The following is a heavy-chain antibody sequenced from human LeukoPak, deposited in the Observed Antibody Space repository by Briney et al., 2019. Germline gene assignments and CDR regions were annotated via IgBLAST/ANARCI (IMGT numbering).Heavy chain of an antibody. D-gene: IGHD1-26*01. CDR1: GYSISSGYY. V-gene: IGHV4-38-2*02. CDR3: ARDGIVGAKTSLYFDY. CDR2: IYHSGST. J-gene: IGHJ4*02. Sequence: SETLSLTCTVSGYSISSGYYWGWIRQPPRKGLEWIGSIYHSGSTYYNPSLKSRVTISVDTSKNQFSLKLSSVTAADTAVYYCARDGIVGAKTSLYFDYWGQGTLVTVSS.